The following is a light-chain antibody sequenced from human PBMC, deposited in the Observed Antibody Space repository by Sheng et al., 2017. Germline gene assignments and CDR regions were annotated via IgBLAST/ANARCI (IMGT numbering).Light chain of an antibody. V-gene: IGKV1-5*03. Sequence: IQMTQSPSTLSASVGDRVTISCRANQFIHGNLAWYQQKPGKAPTVLIYKASTLKSGVPSRFSGSGFGTDFTLTINSLQSDDFAVYYCQQYTNWPLTFGGGTKVEIK. CDR1: QFIHGN. CDR3: QQYTNWPLT. CDR2: KAS. J-gene: IGKJ4*01.